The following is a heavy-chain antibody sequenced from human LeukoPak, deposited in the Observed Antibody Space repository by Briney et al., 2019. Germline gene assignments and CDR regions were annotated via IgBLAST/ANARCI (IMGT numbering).Heavy chain of an antibody. V-gene: IGHV3-23*01. Sequence: GGSLRLSCAASGFTFSSYAMSWVRQAPGKWLEWVSIISDSGGSTYYADSVKGRFTISRDNSKNTLYLQMHSLTAEDTAIYYCAKSDYQLQRLSDYWGQGTLVTVSS. J-gene: IGHJ4*02. D-gene: IGHD1-1*01. CDR2: ISDSGGST. CDR1: GFTFSSYA. CDR3: AKSDYQLQRLSDY.